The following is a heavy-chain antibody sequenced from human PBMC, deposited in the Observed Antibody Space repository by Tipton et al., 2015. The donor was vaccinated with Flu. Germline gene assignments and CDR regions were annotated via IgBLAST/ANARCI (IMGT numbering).Heavy chain of an antibody. CDR3: ARRDYSNYVSDPKSWFDP. CDR2: IHRSGNT. Sequence: TLSLTCTVSGGSISSGGAYWSWIRQHPGKGLEWIGNIHRSGNTYHNPSLKSRVTISIDTSKNQFSLKMKSVTAADMAVYYCARRDYSNYVSDPKSWFDPWGQGTLVAVSS. D-gene: IGHD4-11*01. J-gene: IGHJ5*02. CDR1: GGSISSGGAY. V-gene: IGHV4-39*07.